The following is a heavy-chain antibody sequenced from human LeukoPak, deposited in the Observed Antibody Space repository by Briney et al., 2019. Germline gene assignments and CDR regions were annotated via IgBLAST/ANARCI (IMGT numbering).Heavy chain of an antibody. CDR2: IKQDGSGK. V-gene: IGHV3-7*01. Sequence: PGGSLRLSCVASGFSFSSNWMNWVRQSPGKGLEWVANIKQDGSGKYYMDSVKGRFTISRDNAKNSLYLQMNSLRAEDTAVYYCARAVGAYCGGDCYHYFDYWGQGTLVTVSS. CDR3: ARAVGAYCGGDCYHYFDY. CDR1: GFSFSSNW. D-gene: IGHD2-21*01. J-gene: IGHJ4*02.